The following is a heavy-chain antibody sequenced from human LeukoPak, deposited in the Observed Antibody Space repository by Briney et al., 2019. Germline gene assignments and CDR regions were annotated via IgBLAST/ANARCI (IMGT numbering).Heavy chain of an antibody. J-gene: IGHJ5*02. D-gene: IGHD3-22*01. V-gene: IGHV1-69*05. CDR2: IIPIFGTA. CDR1: GYTFTSYG. CDR3: ARARSPSSGYLLRDRNWFDP. Sequence: ASVKVSCKASGYTFTSYGISWVRQAPGQGLEWMGEIIPIFGTANYAQKVQGRVTITTDESTTTAYMELSSLRSEDTAVYYCARARSPSSGYLLRDRNWFDPWGQGTLVTVSS.